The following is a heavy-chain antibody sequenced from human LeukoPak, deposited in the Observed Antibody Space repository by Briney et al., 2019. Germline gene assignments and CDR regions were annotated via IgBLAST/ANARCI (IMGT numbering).Heavy chain of an antibody. CDR3: VRSDGGNPLTN. J-gene: IGHJ4*02. CDR1: GFTFSSYA. CDR2: ISGSGGST. Sequence: PGGSLRLSCAASGFTFSSYAMSWVRQAPGKGLEWVSAISGSGGSTYYADSVKGRFTISRDNAKNSLYLQMNSLRAEDTAVYYCVRSDGGNPLTNWGQGTLVTVSS. D-gene: IGHD4-23*01. V-gene: IGHV3-23*01.